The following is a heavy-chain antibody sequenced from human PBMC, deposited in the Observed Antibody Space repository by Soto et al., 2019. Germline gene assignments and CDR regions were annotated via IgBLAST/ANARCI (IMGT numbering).Heavy chain of an antibody. J-gene: IGHJ6*02. CDR1: GYSFTAYY. V-gene: IGHV1-2*02. Sequence: QVQLVQSGAEVKKPGASVKLSCKTSGYSFTAYYMYWVRQAPGQGLEWLGWINPNTGGTNYAQKFQGRVTMTRDTSITTAYMELRSLTSDDTSVYYCARDWGLLQRYYYSYNGMDGWGQGTKVTVSS. CDR3: ARDWGLLQRYYYSYNGMDG. CDR2: INPNTGGT. D-gene: IGHD2-21*01.